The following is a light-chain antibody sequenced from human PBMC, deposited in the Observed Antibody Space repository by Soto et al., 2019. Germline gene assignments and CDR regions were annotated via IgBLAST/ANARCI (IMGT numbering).Light chain of an antibody. J-gene: IGKJ1*01. CDR1: QGISSY. CDR2: AAS. CDR3: QQYYTYPRT. V-gene: IGKV1-8*01. Sequence: AIRMTQSPSSLSASTXXRVTITCRASQGISSYLAWYQQKPGKAPKLLIYAASTLQSGVPSRFSGSGSGTDFTLTISCLQSEDFATYYCQQYYTYPRTFGQGTKVDI.